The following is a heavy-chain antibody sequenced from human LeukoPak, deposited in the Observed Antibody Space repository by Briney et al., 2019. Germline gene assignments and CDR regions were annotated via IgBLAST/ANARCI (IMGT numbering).Heavy chain of an antibody. V-gene: IGHV4-30-2*01. CDR2: NYHSGST. CDR3: ASAYYYDGSGAFDY. J-gene: IGHJ4*02. Sequence: SQTLSLTCAVSGGSISSGGYSWSWIRQPPGKGLEWIGYNYHSGSTYYNPSLKSRVTISVDRSKNQFSLKLSSVTAADTAVYYCASAYYYDGSGAFDYWGQGTLVTVSS. CDR1: GGSISSGGYS. D-gene: IGHD3-22*01.